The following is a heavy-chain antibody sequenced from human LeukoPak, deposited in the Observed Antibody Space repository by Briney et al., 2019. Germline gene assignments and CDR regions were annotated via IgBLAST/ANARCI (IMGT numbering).Heavy chain of an antibody. CDR1: GFTFSNFA. CDR3: VRDRYDIP. CDR2: ISYDGSKK. J-gene: IGHJ5*02. Sequence: GGSLRLSCAASGFTFSNFAMHWVRQAPGKGLEWVAVISYDGSKKFNADSVKGRFTTSRDNSKNTVYLQMNSLRVEDTAVYYCVRDRYDIPWGQGTLVTVSS. V-gene: IGHV3-30-3*01. D-gene: IGHD3-9*01.